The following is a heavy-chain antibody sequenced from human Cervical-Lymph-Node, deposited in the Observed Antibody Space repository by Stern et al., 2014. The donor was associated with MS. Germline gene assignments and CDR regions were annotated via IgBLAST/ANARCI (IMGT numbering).Heavy chain of an antibody. CDR3: ARERVGSKNNMDV. D-gene: IGHD1-26*01. J-gene: IGHJ6*02. V-gene: IGHV1-69*06. CDR2: IIPSFETA. Sequence: VQLVQSGTEVKKPGSSVKVSCKASGGTFTDYAVMWVRQAPGQRLEWVGTIIPSFETANYAQNFQGKVTITADKSTTTAYLERSSLRSEDPAIYYCARERVGSKNNMDVWGQGTTVPV. CDR1: GGTFTDYA.